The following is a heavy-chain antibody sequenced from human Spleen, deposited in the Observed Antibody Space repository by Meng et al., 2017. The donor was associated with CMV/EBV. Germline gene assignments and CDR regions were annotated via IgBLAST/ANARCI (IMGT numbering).Heavy chain of an antibody. CDR1: GYTFTDYW. Sequence: GGSLRLSCKGSGYTFTDYWIIWVRQMPGKGLEWIGIIYPGDSDTRYSPSFQGQVTISADKSISTAYLQWSSLKASDTAMYYCARLMGELELDYFDYWGQGTLVTVSS. CDR3: ARLMGELELDYFDY. V-gene: IGHV5-51*01. J-gene: IGHJ4*02. D-gene: IGHD1-7*01. CDR2: IYPGDSDT.